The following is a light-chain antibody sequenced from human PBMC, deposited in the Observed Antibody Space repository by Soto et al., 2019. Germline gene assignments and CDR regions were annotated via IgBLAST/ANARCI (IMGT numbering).Light chain of an antibody. CDR1: SSDVGSYNL. J-gene: IGLJ3*02. V-gene: IGLV2-23*03. Sequence: SALTQPASVSGSPGQSITISCTGTSSDVGSYNLVSWYQQHPGKAPKLMIYEGNKRPSGVSNRFSGSKSGNTASLTISGLQAEDEADYYCCSYAASSTFWVFGGGTKVTVL. CDR3: CSYAASSTFWV. CDR2: EGN.